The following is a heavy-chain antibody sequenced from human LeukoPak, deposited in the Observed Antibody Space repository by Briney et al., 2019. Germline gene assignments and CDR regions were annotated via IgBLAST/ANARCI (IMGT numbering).Heavy chain of an antibody. CDR2: INPNSGGT. CDR1: GYTFTGYY. J-gene: IGHJ4*02. CDR3: ARAQPRWLQSSPHFDY. D-gene: IGHD5-24*01. Sequence: ASVKVSCKASGYTFTGYYVHWVRQAPGQGLEWMGWINPNSGGTNYAQKFQGRVTMTRDTSISTAYMELSRLRSDDTAVYYCARAQPRWLQSSPHFDYWGQGTLVTVSS. V-gene: IGHV1-2*02.